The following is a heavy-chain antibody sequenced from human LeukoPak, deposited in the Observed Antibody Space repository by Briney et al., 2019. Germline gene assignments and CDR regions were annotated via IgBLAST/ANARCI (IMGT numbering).Heavy chain of an antibody. CDR3: ARWLVSGYSDY. D-gene: IGHD3-22*01. CDR1: GASITAYY. V-gene: IGHV4-59*01. J-gene: IGHJ4*02. CDR2: IYYSGST. Sequence: SETLSLTCTVSGASITAYYWSWIRQPPGKGLEWIGYIYYSGSTTYNPSLKSRVTISVGSSKKQFSLKLSSVTAADTAVYYCARWLVSGYSDYWGQGILVTISS.